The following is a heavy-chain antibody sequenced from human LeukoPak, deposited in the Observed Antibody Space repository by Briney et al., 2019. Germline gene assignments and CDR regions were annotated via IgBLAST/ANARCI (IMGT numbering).Heavy chain of an antibody. CDR2: ISGSGGST. D-gene: IGHD2-2*01. Sequence: GGSLRLSCAASGFTFSSYAMSWVRQAPGKGLEWVSSISGSGGSTYYADSVKGRFTISRDNSKNTLYLQMNSLRAEDTAVYYCAKVIVVVPATPGGFDPWGQGTLVTVSS. J-gene: IGHJ5*02. CDR1: GFTFSSYA. V-gene: IGHV3-23*01. CDR3: AKVIVVVPATPGGFDP.